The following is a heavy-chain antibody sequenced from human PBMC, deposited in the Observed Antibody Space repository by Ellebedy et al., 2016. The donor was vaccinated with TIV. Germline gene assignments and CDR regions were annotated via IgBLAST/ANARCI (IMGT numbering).Heavy chain of an antibody. CDR3: ARIVGIQLSSYGMDV. J-gene: IGHJ6*02. CDR1: GYSFTSYW. Sequence: GGSLRLXXKGSGYSFTSYWISWVRQMPGKGLEWMGRIDPSDSYTNYSPSFQGHVTISADKSISTAYLQWSSLKASDTAMYYCARIVGIQLSSYGMDVWGQGTTVTVSS. CDR2: IDPSDSYT. D-gene: IGHD5-18*01. V-gene: IGHV5-10-1*01.